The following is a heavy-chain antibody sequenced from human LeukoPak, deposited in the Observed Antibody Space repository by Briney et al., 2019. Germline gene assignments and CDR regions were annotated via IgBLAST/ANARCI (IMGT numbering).Heavy chain of an antibody. CDR1: GFTFSMFS. CDR3: ILAAAGPAY. CDR2: IRGKTDGETT. D-gene: IGHD6-13*01. Sequence: GGSLRLSCSVSGFTFSMFSMSWVRQAPGKGLEWVGRIRGKTDGETTDYAAPVQGRFTISRDDSKDTLYLQMNSLKIDDTAVYYCILAAAGPAYWGQGTLVTVSS. V-gene: IGHV3-15*01. J-gene: IGHJ4*02.